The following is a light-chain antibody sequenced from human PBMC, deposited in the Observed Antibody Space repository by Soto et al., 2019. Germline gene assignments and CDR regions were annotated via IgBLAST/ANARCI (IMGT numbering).Light chain of an antibody. CDR3: SAYTVSRTYV. CDR1: SSDVGAYNF. J-gene: IGLJ1*01. V-gene: IGLV2-14*03. CDR2: NVY. Sequence: QSVLTQPASVSVSPGQSITVSCTGTSSDVGAYNFVSWHQQHPGKAPKLMIYNVYDRPSGISYRLSGSKSGNTASLTISGLQGEDEADYYCSAYTVSRTYVFGTGTKVTVL.